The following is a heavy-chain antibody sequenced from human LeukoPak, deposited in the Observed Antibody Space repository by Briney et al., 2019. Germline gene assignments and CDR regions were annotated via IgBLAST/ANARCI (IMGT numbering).Heavy chain of an antibody. J-gene: IGHJ5*02. CDR2: ISGSGGST. Sequence: SGGSLRLSCAASGFTFSSYGMSWVRQAPGKGLEWVSAISGSGGSTYYADSVKGRFTISRDNSKNTLYLQMNSLRAEDTAVYYCTRELLWFGELGNLPWGQGTLVTVSS. D-gene: IGHD3-10*01. CDR3: TRELLWFGELGNLP. V-gene: IGHV3-23*01. CDR1: GFTFSSYG.